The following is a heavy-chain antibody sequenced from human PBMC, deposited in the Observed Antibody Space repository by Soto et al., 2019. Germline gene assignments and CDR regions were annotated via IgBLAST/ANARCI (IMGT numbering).Heavy chain of an antibody. Sequence: GESLKISCRGSGYSFTTYWIGWVRQMPGKGLEWMWIIYPGDSDTRYSPSFQGQVTISADKSISTAYLQWSSLKASDTAMYYCARXYCSGGSCYPYYYGMDVWGQGTTVTVSS. CDR1: GYSFTTYW. D-gene: IGHD2-15*01. CDR2: IYPGDSDT. J-gene: IGHJ6*02. V-gene: IGHV5-51*01. CDR3: ARXYCSGGSCYPYYYGMDV.